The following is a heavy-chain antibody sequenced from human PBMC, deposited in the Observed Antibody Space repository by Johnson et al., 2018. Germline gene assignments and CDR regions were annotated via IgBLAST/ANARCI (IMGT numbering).Heavy chain of an antibody. CDR2: LKSKTDGGTT. V-gene: IGHV3-15*01. CDR1: GFTFDDYA. J-gene: IGHJ3*02. CDR3: TTYYGILTGYPRGAFDI. D-gene: IGHD3-9*01. Sequence: EVQLLESGGGLVQPGRSLRLSCAASGFTFDDYAMHWVRQAPGKGLEWVGRLKSKTDGGTTDYAAPVKGRFTIPRDDSKNTLYLQMNSLKTEDTAVYYCTTYYGILTGYPRGAFDIWGQGTMVTVSS.